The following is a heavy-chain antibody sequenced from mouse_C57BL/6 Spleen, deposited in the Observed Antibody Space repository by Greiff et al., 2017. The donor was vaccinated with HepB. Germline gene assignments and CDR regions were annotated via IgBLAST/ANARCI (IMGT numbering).Heavy chain of an antibody. CDR1: GYTFTDYY. D-gene: IGHD1-1*01. V-gene: IGHV1-26*01. J-gene: IGHJ1*03. Sequence: VQLQHSGPELVKPGASVKISCKASGYTFTDYYMNWVKQSHGKSLEWIGDINPNNGGTSYNQKFKGKATLTVDKSSSTAYMELRSLTSEDSAVYDGARAPPYYQSRYWYFDVWGTGTTVTVSS. CDR3: ARAPPYYQSRYWYFDV. CDR2: INPNNGGT.